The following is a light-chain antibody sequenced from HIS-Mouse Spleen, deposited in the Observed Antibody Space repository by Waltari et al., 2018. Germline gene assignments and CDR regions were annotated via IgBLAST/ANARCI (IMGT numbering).Light chain of an antibody. Sequence: QPALTQPASVSGSPAQSITISRTGTSSDVVSYNLVSWYQQHPGKAPKPMIYEGSQRPSGVSNRFSGSKSGNTASLTISGLQAEDEADYYCCSYAGSSTWVFGGGTKLTVL. CDR3: CSYAGSSTWV. V-gene: IGLV2-23*01. J-gene: IGLJ3*02. CDR1: SSDVVSYNL. CDR2: EGS.